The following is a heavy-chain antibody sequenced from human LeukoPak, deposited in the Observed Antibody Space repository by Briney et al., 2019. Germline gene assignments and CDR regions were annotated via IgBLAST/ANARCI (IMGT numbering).Heavy chain of an antibody. V-gene: IGHV1-2*04. CDR3: ASTRDSGSYYNLDY. CDR2: INPNSGGT. Sequence: ASVKVSCKASGYTFTGYYMHWVRQAPGQGLEWMGWINPNSGGTNYAQKFQGWVTMTRDTSISTAYMELSRLRSDDTAVYYCASTRDSGSYYNLDYWGQGTLVTVSS. D-gene: IGHD3-10*01. J-gene: IGHJ4*02. CDR1: GYTFTGYY.